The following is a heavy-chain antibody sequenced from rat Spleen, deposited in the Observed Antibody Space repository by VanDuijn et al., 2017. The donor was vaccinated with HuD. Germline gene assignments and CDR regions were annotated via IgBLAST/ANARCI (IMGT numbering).Heavy chain of an antibody. V-gene: IGHV5-20*01. J-gene: IGHJ4*01. CDR1: GSTFINYL. CDR3: TTDRTGALMDA. CDR2: ISYDGGST. Sequence: EVQLVESGGGLVQPGRSMKLSCAASGSTFINYLMAWVRQAPNRGLERLAYISYDGGSTYYRDSVKGRFTISRDNAKSTLYLQMDSLRSEDTATYYCTTDRTGALMDAWGQGASVTVSS. D-gene: IGHD5-1*01.